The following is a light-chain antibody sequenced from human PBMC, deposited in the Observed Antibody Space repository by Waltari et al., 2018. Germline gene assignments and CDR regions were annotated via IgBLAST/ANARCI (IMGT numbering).Light chain of an antibody. V-gene: IGLV2-14*03. CDR2: AVT. Sequence: SALTQPDSVSGSPGQSITIPCSGISSDSGGYNYVSWYHQHPGDAPEVIIYAVTNRPSGVSNRFSGSKSGSSASLTISGLQPEDEADYYCSSFTSSTTGIFGGGTKLTVL. J-gene: IGLJ2*01. CDR1: SSDSGGYNY. CDR3: SSFTSSTTGI.